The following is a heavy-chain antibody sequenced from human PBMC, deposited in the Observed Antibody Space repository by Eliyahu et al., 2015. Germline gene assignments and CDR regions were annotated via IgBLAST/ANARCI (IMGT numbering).Heavy chain of an antibody. CDR3: ARQVVVPAAIARWYFDY. D-gene: IGHD2-2*01. J-gene: IGHJ4*02. V-gene: IGHV4-39*01. CDR2: IYYSGST. Sequence: RSIYYSGSTYYNPSLKSRVTISVDTSKNQFSLKLSSVTPADTAVYYCARQVVVPAAIARWYFDYWGQGTLVTVSS.